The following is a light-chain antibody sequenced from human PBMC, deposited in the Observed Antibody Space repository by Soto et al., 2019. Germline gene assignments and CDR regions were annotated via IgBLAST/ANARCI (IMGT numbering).Light chain of an antibody. CDR1: QSVSSPD. V-gene: IGKV3-20*01. CDR2: GAS. Sequence: EIVLTQSPDTLSLSPGERATLSCRASQSVSSPDLAWYQQKPGQAPRLLIYGASSRITGIPGRFSGSGSGTDFTLTISRLEPEDFAVYFCQHYSSSLTFGGGTKVEIK. J-gene: IGKJ4*01. CDR3: QHYSSSLT.